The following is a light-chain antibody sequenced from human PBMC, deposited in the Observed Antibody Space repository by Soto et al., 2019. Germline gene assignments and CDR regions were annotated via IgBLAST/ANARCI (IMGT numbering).Light chain of an antibody. J-gene: IGKJ1*01. V-gene: IGKV3-20*01. Sequence: EIVLTQSPRTLSLSPGERATISCRASQSVSNNYLASYQQKPGQAPRLLIYGASNRATGIPDRFSCSGSGTDFNLASRRVEPEHLEVYYCQQYGSSGTFGEGTKVELK. CDR3: QQYGSSGT. CDR2: GAS. CDR1: QSVSNNY.